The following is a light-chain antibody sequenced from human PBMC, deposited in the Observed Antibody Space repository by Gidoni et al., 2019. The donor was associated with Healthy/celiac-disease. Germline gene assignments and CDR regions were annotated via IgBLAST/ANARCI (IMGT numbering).Light chain of an antibody. V-gene: IGLV1-44*01. Sequence: QSVLTQPPSASGTPGQRVTISCSGSSSNIGSNTVNWYQQLPGTAPKLLIYSNNQRPSGVPDRFSCSKSGTSASLAISGLQSGDEADYYCAAWDDSLNGHYVFGTGTKVTVL. J-gene: IGLJ1*01. CDR1: SSNIGSNT. CDR3: AAWDDSLNGHYV. CDR2: SNN.